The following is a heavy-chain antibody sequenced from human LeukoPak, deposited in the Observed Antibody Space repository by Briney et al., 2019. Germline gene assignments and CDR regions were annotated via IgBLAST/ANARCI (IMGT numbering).Heavy chain of an antibody. CDR1: GGSITTSNW. Sequence: SGTLSLTCTVSGGSITTSNWWSWVRQPPGKGLEWIGEIHPSGAINYSSSLRSRATLSMDKSKNQFSLELSSVTAADTAVYYCAKDLGYQLLYWGQGTLVTVSS. D-gene: IGHD2-2*01. CDR3: AKDLGYQLLY. CDR2: IHPSGAI. J-gene: IGHJ4*02. V-gene: IGHV4-4*02.